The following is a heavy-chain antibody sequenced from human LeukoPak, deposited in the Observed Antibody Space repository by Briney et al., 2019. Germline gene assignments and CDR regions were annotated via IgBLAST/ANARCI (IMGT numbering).Heavy chain of an antibody. J-gene: IGHJ3*02. Sequence: ASVKVCCKASGYTFTGYYIHSVRQAPGQGLEWMGRFNTNSGGTDSAQTFPGRVTMTRDKSISTAYMELSRLRSDDTAVYYCARRPAYYYDSSGVNDAFDIWGQGTMVTVST. CDR1: GYTFTGYY. CDR2: FNTNSGGT. CDR3: ARRPAYYYDSSGVNDAFDI. V-gene: IGHV1-2*06. D-gene: IGHD3-22*01.